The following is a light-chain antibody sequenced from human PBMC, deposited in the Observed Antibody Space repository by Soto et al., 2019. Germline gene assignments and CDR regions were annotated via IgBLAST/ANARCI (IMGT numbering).Light chain of an antibody. V-gene: IGKV3-20*01. CDR1: QSVRSY. J-gene: IGKJ1*01. CDR2: GAS. CDR3: QQYDNSLWT. Sequence: EIVLTQSPGTLSLSPGERATLSCRASQSVRSYLVWYQQKPGQAPRLLIYGASSRATGTPDRFSGSGSGTDFTLTISRLEPEDFAVYYCQQYDNSLWTFGQGTKVDIK.